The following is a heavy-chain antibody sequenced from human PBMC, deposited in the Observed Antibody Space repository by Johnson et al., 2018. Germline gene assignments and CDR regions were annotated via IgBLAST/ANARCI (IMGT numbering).Heavy chain of an antibody. V-gene: IGHV3-23*04. CDR3: AEVATPQKAVLAEYFQL. CDR2: ISDAGGST. Sequence: VQLVESGGGVVQPGRSLRLSCTASGFTFSSYAMSWVRQAPGKGLEWVSTISDAGGSTYYVDSVKGRFTISRDNSKNTLNLQMNSLGDEDTAVDYCAEVATPQKAVLAEYFQLWGQGTLVTVSS. CDR1: GFTFSSYA. J-gene: IGHJ1*01. D-gene: IGHD2-15*01.